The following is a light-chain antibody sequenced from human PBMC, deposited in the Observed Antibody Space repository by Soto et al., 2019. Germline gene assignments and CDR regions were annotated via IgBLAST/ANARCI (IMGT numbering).Light chain of an antibody. CDR2: DVS. CDR1: SSDVGGYNY. V-gene: IGLV2-14*01. J-gene: IGLJ3*02. Sequence: QSALTQPASVSGSPGQSITISCTGTSSDVGGYNYVSWYQQHPGKAPKLMIYDVSNRPSGVSNRFSGSKSGNTASLTISGLQAEDEADYSCRSYTSSSTLGVFGGGTKVTVL. CDR3: RSYTSSSTLGV.